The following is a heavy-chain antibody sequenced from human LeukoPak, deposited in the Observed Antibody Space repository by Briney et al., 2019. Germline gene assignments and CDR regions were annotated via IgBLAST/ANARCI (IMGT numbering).Heavy chain of an antibody. D-gene: IGHD6-6*01. CDR2: ISAYNGNT. CDR1: GYTFTSYG. J-gene: IGHJ3*02. CDR3: ARTRPVAARRDAFDI. Sequence: ASVKVSCKASGYTFTSYGISWVRQAPGQGLEWMGWISAYNGNTNYAQKLQGRVTMTTDTSTSTAYMELRSLRSDDTAVYYCARTRPVAARRDAFDIWGQGTMVTVSS. V-gene: IGHV1-18*01.